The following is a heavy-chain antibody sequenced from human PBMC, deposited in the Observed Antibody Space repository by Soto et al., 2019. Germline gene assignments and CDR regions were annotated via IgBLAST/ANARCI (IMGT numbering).Heavy chain of an antibody. V-gene: IGHV3-30-3*01. CDR1: GFSFSISP. CDR2: ISYDGTNK. Sequence: GGSLILSCAASGFSFSISPMHWVRQAPGKGPEWVALISYDGTNKFYADSVKGRFTISRDNSKSTLYLQVDSLRPEDAAVYYCTRDPKTYGGQHWAFNYFDSWGQGTLGTVS. D-gene: IGHD4-17*01. CDR3: TRDPKTYGGQHWAFNYFDS. J-gene: IGHJ4*02.